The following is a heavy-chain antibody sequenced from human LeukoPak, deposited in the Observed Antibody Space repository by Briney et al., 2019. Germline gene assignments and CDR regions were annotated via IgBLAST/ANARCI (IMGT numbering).Heavy chain of an antibody. CDR3: AGVFSGRRPFEL. Sequence: PSETLSLTCTVSGDSITSYYWNWIRQPPGKGLEWIGYVYYRGATNYNPSLKTRVTTSIDTSKKQFSLKLSSATAADTAVYFCAGVFSGRRPFELWGKGTLVTVSS. CDR2: VYYRGAT. CDR1: GDSITSYY. D-gene: IGHD3-10*01. V-gene: IGHV4-59*01. J-gene: IGHJ4*02.